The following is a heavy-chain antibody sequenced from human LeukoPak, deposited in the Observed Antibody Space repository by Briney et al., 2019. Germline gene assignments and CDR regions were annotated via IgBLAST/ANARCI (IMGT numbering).Heavy chain of an antibody. V-gene: IGHV3-30*19. J-gene: IGHJ3*01. CDR3: ARDHSGSGNAFDF. CDR1: GFTFSSYG. CDR2: ISKDGSDK. D-gene: IGHD6-19*01. Sequence: GGSLRLSCAASGFTFSSYGMHWVRQSPGEGLAWVALISKDGSDKYYGDSVKGRFTISRDNSKNTLYLQMNSLRAEDTAVFYCARDHSGSGNAFDFWAQGQWSPSLQ.